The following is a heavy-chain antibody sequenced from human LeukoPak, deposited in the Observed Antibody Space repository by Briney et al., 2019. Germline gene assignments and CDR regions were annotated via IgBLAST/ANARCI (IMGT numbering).Heavy chain of an antibody. CDR2: ISSSGSTI. V-gene: IGHV3-11*04. D-gene: IGHD1-26*01. CDR3: SRDISGGYRGWFDP. J-gene: IGHJ5*02. Sequence: GGSLRLSCAASGFTFSDYYMSWIRQAPGKGLEWVSYISSSGSTIYYADSVKGRFTISRDNAKNSLYLQMNSLRAEDTAVYYCSRDISGGYRGWFDPWGQGTLVTVSS. CDR1: GFTFSDYY.